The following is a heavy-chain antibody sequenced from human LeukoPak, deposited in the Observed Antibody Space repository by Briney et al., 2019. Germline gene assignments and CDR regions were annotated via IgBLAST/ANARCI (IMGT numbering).Heavy chain of an antibody. V-gene: IGHV3-7*03. CDR3: ARGGFLDF. CDR2: IKRDGSDE. Sequence: GGSLRLSCVVSGFTFSGLRMTWVRQAPGKGLEWVADIKRDGSDEYYVDSVKGRFTISRDNAKSSLYLQMNSLTAEDTAVYYCARGGFLDFWGQGTLVTVSS. D-gene: IGHD2/OR15-2a*01. CDR1: GFTFSGLR. J-gene: IGHJ4*02.